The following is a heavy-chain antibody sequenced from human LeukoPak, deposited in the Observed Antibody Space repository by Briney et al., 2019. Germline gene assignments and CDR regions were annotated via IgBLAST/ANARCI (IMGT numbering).Heavy chain of an antibody. D-gene: IGHD6-13*01. V-gene: IGHV3-21*01. CDR1: GFTFSSYS. J-gene: IGHJ6*02. Sequence: PGGSLRLSCAASGFTFSSYSMNWVRQAPGKGLEWVSSISSSSSYIYCADSVKGRFTISRDNAKNSLYLQMNSLRAEDTAVYYCAREWWYSSSSGGMDVWGQGTTVTVSS. CDR3: AREWWYSSSSGGMDV. CDR2: ISSSSSYI.